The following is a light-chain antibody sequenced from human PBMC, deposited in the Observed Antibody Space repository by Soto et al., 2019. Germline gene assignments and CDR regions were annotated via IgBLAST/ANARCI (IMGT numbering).Light chain of an antibody. CDR1: QSVSSY. V-gene: IGKV3-11*01. J-gene: IGKJ4*01. Sequence: EIVLTQSPATLSLSPGERATLSCRASQSVSSYLAWYQQKPGQAPRLLIYDASNRATGIPARFSGTGSGTDFTLTISSLEPEDFAVYFCQHRANWPLTFGGGTKVEIK. CDR3: QHRANWPLT. CDR2: DAS.